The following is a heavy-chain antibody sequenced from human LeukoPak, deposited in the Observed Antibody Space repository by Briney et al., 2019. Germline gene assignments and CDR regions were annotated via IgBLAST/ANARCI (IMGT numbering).Heavy chain of an antibody. CDR1: GGSFSGYY. J-gene: IGHJ5*02. CDR2: INHSGST. V-gene: IGHV4-34*01. CDR3: ARGPYCSSTSCYLGPSWFDP. D-gene: IGHD2-2*01. Sequence: PSETLSLTCAVYGGSFSGYYWSWIRQPPGKGLEWIGEINHSGSTYYNPSLKSRVTISVDTSKNQFSLKLSSVTAADTAVYYCARGPYCSSTSCYLGPSWFDPWGQGTLVTVSS.